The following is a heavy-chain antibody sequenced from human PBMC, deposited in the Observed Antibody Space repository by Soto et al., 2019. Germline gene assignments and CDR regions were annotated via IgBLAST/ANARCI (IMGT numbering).Heavy chain of an antibody. CDR2: IIPIFGTA. CDR1: GGTFRSYA. J-gene: IGHJ6*02. V-gene: IGHV1-69*13. D-gene: IGHD2-21*02. CDR3: ARTQIVVVTASVYYSYGMDV. Sequence: ASVKVSCKAYGGTFRSYAISWVRQAPGQGLEWMGGIIPIFGTANYAQKFQGRVTITADESTSTAYMELSSLRSEDTAVYHRARTQIVVVTASVYYSYGMDVWGQGPTVTVSS.